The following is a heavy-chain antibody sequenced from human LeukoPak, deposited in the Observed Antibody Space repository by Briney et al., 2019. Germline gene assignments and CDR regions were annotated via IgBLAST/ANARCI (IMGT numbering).Heavy chain of an antibody. CDR2: IRTEAKSYAT. CDR3: AKPGSSRGIAGRRPTKYYFDY. V-gene: IGHV3-73*01. J-gene: IGHJ4*02. CDR1: GFTFSGSA. Sequence: PGGSLRLSCAASGFTFSGSAMHWVRQASGKGLEWVGQIRTEAKSYATAYAASVKGRFSISRDDSKNTAYLQMNSLETEDTAVYYCAKPGSSRGIAGRRPTKYYFDYWGQGTLVTVSS. D-gene: IGHD6-6*01.